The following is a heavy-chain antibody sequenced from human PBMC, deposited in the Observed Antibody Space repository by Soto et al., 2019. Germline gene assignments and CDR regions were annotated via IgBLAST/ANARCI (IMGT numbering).Heavy chain of an antibody. CDR3: ARQFCGGDCYSPSLLYYYGFDV. Sequence: SETLSLTCTVSGGSISSGGYYWGWIRQPPGKGLEWIGSIFYSGSTYYNPSLKSRVTISVDTSKNHFSLRLNSVTAADTAVYYCARQFCGGDCYSPSLLYYYGFDVWGQGTTVTVSS. J-gene: IGHJ6*02. D-gene: IGHD2-21*02. CDR2: IFYSGST. CDR1: GGSISSGGYY. V-gene: IGHV4-39*01.